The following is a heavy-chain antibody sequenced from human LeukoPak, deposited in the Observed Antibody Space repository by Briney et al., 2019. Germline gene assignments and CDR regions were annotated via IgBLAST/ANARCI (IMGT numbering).Heavy chain of an antibody. J-gene: IGHJ6*02. CDR2: ISAYNGNT. CDR1: GYTFTSYG. Sequence: ASVRVSCTASGYTFTSYGISWVRQAPGQGLEWMGWISAYNGNTNYAQKLQGRVTMTTDTSTSTAYMELRSLRSDDTAVYYCARDSDQLQSQYCYYYYGMDVWGQGTTVTVSS. CDR3: ARDSDQLQSQYCYYYYGMDV. V-gene: IGHV1-18*01. D-gene: IGHD2-2*01.